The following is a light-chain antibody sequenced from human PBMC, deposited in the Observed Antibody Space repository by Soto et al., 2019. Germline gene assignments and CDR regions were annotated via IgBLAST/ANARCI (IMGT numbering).Light chain of an antibody. CDR3: LQDYIQPLT. J-gene: IGKJ1*01. Sequence: ATPLTQPPSSLSASLGARLTLTCRASQAIRNDLGWYQQKPGKAPKLLIYSASSLHSGVPSRFSGSGSGTDFTLTISSLQPEDFAVYFCLQDYIQPLTFGQGTKVDIK. CDR2: SAS. V-gene: IGKV1-6*01. CDR1: QAIRND.